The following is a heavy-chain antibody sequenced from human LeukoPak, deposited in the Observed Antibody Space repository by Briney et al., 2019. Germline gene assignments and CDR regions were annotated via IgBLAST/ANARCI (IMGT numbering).Heavy chain of an antibody. Sequence: GGSLRLSCAASGFTFDDYAMHWVRQAPGEGLEWVSGISWNSGSIGYADSVKGRFTISRDNAKNSLYLQMNSLRAEDTALYYCAKDIYSSSWHSSFDYWGQGTLVTVSS. J-gene: IGHJ4*02. D-gene: IGHD6-13*01. V-gene: IGHV3-9*01. CDR3: AKDIYSSSWHSSFDY. CDR2: ISWNSGSI. CDR1: GFTFDDYA.